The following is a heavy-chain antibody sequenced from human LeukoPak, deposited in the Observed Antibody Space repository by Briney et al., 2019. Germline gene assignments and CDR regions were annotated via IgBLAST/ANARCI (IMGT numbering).Heavy chain of an antibody. CDR3: TRDPFGSKGLFHS. D-gene: IGHD2/OR15-2a*01. CDR1: GFIVSNNY. V-gene: IGHV3-53*01. Sequence: PGGSLRLSCAASGFIVSNNYMNWVRQAPGKGLEWVSIIYSDGTTYYVDSVKGRFTISRDNSKNTLYLQMNSLRAEDTAVYYCTRDPFGSKGLFHSWGQGTLVSVSS. J-gene: IGHJ4*02. CDR2: IYSDGTT.